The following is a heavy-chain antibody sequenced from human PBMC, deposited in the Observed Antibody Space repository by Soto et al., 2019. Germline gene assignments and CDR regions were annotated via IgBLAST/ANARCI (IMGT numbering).Heavy chain of an antibody. Sequence: QVQLQQWGAGLLKPSETLSLTCAVYGGSFSGYYWSWIRQPPGKGLEWIGEINHSGSTNYNPSLKSRVTRSVDTSKNQFSLKLSSVTAADTAVYYCARERYYVSGSYYLLDYWGQGTLVTVSS. J-gene: IGHJ4*02. D-gene: IGHD3-10*01. CDR2: INHSGST. CDR1: GGSFSGYY. V-gene: IGHV4-34*01. CDR3: ARERYYVSGSYYLLDY.